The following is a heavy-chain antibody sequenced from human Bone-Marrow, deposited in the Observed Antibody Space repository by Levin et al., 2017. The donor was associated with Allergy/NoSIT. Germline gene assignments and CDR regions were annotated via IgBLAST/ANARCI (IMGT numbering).Heavy chain of an antibody. V-gene: IGHV3-11*01. J-gene: IGHJ4*02. Sequence: GGSLRLSCAASGFTFSDYYMTWMRQAPGKGLEWLSFISSSGNNIYYADSVKGRFTISRDNAKKILYLQMNSLRAEDTAVYYCARVGGTMVRGVTNYWGQGTLITVSA. CDR3: ARVGGTMVRGVTNY. D-gene: IGHD3-10*01. CDR1: GFTFSDYY. CDR2: ISSSGNNI.